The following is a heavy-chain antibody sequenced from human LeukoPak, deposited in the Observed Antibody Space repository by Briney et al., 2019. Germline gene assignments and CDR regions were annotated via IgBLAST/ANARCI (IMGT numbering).Heavy chain of an antibody. CDR2: ISYDGSHK. V-gene: IGHV3-30*03. CDR1: GFTFSSYG. CDR3: ARVVGGYNPFDY. J-gene: IGHJ4*02. Sequence: PGGSLRLSCAASGFTFSSYGMHWVRQAPGKGPEWMAVISYDGSHKFYTDSVKGRFTISRDNSKNTLYLQMNSLRAEDTAVYYCARVVGGYNPFDYWGQGTLVTVSS. D-gene: IGHD5-24*01.